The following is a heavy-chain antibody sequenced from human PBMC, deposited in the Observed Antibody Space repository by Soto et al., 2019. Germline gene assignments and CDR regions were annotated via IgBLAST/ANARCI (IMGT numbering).Heavy chain of an antibody. Sequence: GGSLRLSCAASGFTFSSYAMSWVRQAPGKGLEWVSAISGSGGSTYYADSVKGRFTISRDNSKNTLYLQMNSLRAEDTAVYYCAKHQDTGPYYYYYGMDVWGQGTTVTVSS. V-gene: IGHV3-23*01. CDR1: GFTFSSYA. J-gene: IGHJ6*02. CDR2: ISGSGGST. CDR3: AKHQDTGPYYYYYGMDV. D-gene: IGHD2-15*01.